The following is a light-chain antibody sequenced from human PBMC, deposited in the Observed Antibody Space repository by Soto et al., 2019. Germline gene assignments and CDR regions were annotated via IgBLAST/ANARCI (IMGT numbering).Light chain of an antibody. J-gene: IGKJ5*01. Sequence: IQLTQSPSSLSASVGDRVTITCRASQGISSYLAWYQQKPGKAPKLLIYDASNLETGVPSRFSGSGSGTDFTFTISSLQPEDIATYYCQQYDNLPITFGQGTRREIK. CDR2: DAS. CDR1: QGISSY. V-gene: IGKV1-33*01. CDR3: QQYDNLPIT.